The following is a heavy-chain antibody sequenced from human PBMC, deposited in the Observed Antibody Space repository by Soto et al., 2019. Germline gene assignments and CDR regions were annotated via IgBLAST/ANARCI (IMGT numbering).Heavy chain of an antibody. CDR3: ARPGGGTQGAVYYYYGVDV. CDR1: GGSISSSNYY. Sequence: QLQLQESGPGLVKPSETLSLTCTVSGGSISSSNYYWVWIRQPPGQGLEWIGSIYYSGSTYYSPSLKSRVTIPVDTSENQFSPRLSSGTAPDPSVYYCARPGGGTQGAVYYYYGVDVWGHGPTVTVSS. D-gene: IGHD1-1*01. V-gene: IGHV4-39*01. CDR2: IYYSGST. J-gene: IGHJ6*02.